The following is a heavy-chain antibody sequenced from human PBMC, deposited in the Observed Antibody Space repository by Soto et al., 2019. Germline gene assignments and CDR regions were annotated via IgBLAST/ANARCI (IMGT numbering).Heavy chain of an antibody. CDR2: INHSGST. CDR3: ARGLGVGYYYSGMDV. J-gene: IGHJ6*02. V-gene: IGHV4-34*01. CDR1: GGSFSGYY. Sequence: SETLSLTCAVYGGSFSGYYWSWIRQPPGKGLEWIGEINHSGSTNYNPSLKSRVTISVDTSKNQLSLNLGSVTAADTAVYYCARGLGVGYYYSGMDVWGQGTTVTVSS. D-gene: IGHD3-10*01.